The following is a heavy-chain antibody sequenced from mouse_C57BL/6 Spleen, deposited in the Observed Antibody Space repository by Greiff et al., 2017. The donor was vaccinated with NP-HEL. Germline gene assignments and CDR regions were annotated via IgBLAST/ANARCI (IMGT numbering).Heavy chain of an antibody. D-gene: IGHD2-1*01. CDR3: APEDDYGNYGGFAY. CDR2: IWSGGST. V-gene: IGHV2-2*01. J-gene: IGHJ3*01. CDR1: GFSLTSYG. Sequence: QVQLKQSGPGLVQPSQSLSITCTVSGFSLTSYGVHWVRQSPGKGLEWLGVIWSGGSTDYNAAFISRLSISKDNSKSQVFFKMNSLQADDTAIYYWAPEDDYGNYGGFAYWGQGTLVTVSA.